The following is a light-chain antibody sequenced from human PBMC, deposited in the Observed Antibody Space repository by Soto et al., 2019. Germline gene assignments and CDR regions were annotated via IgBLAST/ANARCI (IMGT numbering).Light chain of an antibody. Sequence: AIQMTQSPSSLSSSVGDRVTITCRASQDIRNDLGWYQHKPGKAPNLLIYNASSLQSGVASRSNGSGSGTDFTLTISSLQPEDSATYYCLQDDSYPRTFGPGTKVDVK. J-gene: IGKJ3*01. CDR2: NAS. CDR3: LQDDSYPRT. V-gene: IGKV1-6*01. CDR1: QDIRND.